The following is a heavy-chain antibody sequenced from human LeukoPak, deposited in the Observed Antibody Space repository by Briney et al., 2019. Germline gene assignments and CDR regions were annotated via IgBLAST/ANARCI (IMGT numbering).Heavy chain of an antibody. CDR2: IIPIFGTA. CDR1: GGTFSSYA. J-gene: IGHJ6*04. D-gene: IGHD3-10*01. V-gene: IGHV1-69*01. Sequence: SVKVSCKASGGTFSSYAISWVRQAPGQGLEWMGGIIPIFGTANYAKKFQGRVTITADESTSTAYMELSSLRSEDTAVYYCARVTMVRGAKGYYYGMDVWGKGTTVTVSS. CDR3: ARVTMVRGAKGYYYGMDV.